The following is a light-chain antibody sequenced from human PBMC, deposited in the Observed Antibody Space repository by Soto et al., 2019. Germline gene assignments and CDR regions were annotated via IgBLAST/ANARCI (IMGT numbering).Light chain of an antibody. CDR1: QDISNY. CDR2: DAS. CDR3: QQYDNLPAIT. J-gene: IGKJ5*01. V-gene: IGKV1-33*01. Sequence: DIQMTQSPSSLSASVGDRVTITCQASQDISNYLNWYQQKPGKAPKLLIYDASNLETGVPSRFSGSGSGTDFTFTISSLQPDDIATYYCQQYDNLPAITFGQRTRLEIK.